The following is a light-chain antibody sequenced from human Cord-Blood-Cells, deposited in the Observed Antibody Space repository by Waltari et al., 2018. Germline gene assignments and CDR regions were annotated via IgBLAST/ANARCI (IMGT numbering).Light chain of an antibody. CDR1: SLRSYY. CDR3: NSRDSSGNHP. CDR2: GKN. J-gene: IGLJ1*01. V-gene: IGLV3-19*01. Sequence: SSELTQDPAVSVALGQTVRITCQGDSLRSYYASWYQQKPGQAPVLVIYGKNNRPSGIPDRFSGSSSGNTASVTITGAQAEDEADYYCNSRDSSGNHPFGTGTKVTVL.